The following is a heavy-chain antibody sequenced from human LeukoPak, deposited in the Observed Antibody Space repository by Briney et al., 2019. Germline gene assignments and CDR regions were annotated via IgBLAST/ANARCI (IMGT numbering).Heavy chain of an antibody. CDR1: GFTFDDYA. Sequence: PGGSLRLSCAASGFTFDDYAMHWVRQAPGKGLEWVSLISGDGGSTYYADSVKGRFTISRDNSKNSLYLQMNSLRTEDTALYYCAKDIQDGIFLWPAYYFDYWGQGTLVTVSS. V-gene: IGHV3-43*02. CDR2: ISGDGGST. D-gene: IGHD2-21*01. CDR3: AKDIQDGIFLWPAYYFDY. J-gene: IGHJ4*02.